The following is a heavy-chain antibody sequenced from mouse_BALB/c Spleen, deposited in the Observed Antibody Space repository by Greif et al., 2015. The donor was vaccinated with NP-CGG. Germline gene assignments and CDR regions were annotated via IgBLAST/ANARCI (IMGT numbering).Heavy chain of an antibody. Sequence: VQLQQSGAELAKPGASVKMSCKASGYTFTSYWMHWVKQRPGQGLEWIGYINPSTGYTEYNQKFKDKATLTADKSSSTAYMQLSSLTSEDSAVYYCASNYDYDEGGRGYYYAMDYWGQGTSVTVSS. CDR1: GYTFTSYW. V-gene: IGHV1-7*01. J-gene: IGHJ4*01. CDR3: ASNYDYDEGGRGYYYAMDY. CDR2: INPSTGYT. D-gene: IGHD2-4*01.